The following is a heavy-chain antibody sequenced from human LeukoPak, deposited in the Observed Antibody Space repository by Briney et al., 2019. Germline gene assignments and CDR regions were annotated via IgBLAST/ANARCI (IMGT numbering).Heavy chain of an antibody. CDR3: ARDPKQGAPDYSDY. Sequence: PGGSLRLSCAASGFTFRDYAMHWVRQAPGKGLEWVAVISFGGGTKYYADSVKGRFTISRDNFDNTVSLEMNSLTAGDTAIYYCARDPKQGAPDYSDYWGQGTLVTVSS. J-gene: IGHJ4*02. V-gene: IGHV3-30*04. CDR1: GFTFRDYA. CDR2: ISFGGGTK. D-gene: IGHD1-26*01.